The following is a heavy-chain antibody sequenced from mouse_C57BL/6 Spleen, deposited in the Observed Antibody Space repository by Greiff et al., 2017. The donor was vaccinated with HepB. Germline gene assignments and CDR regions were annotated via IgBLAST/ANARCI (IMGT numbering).Heavy chain of an antibody. J-gene: IGHJ1*03. V-gene: IGHV1-82*01. CDR1: GYAFSSSW. CDR2: IYPGDGDT. D-gene: IGHD1-1*01. Sequence: VQLQQSGPELVKPGASVKISCKASGYAFSSSWMNWVKQRPGKGLEWIGRIYPGDGDTNYNGKFKGKATLTADKSSSTAYMQRSSLTYEDSAVYFGARERSSWYFDVWGTGTTVTVAS. CDR3: ARERSSWYFDV.